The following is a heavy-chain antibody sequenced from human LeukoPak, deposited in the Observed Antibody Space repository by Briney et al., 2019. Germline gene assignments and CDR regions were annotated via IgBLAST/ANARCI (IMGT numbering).Heavy chain of an antibody. CDR3: ARDRGVVTNYYYYYYMDV. J-gene: IGHJ6*03. CDR2: IIPIFGTA. D-gene: IGHD3-3*01. Sequence: GASVKVSCKASGGTFSSYAISWVRQAPRQGLEWMGGIIPIFGTANYAQKFQGRVTITADESTSTAYMELSSLRSEDTAVYYCARDRGVVTNYYYYYYMDVWGKGTTVTVSS. CDR1: GGTFSSYA. V-gene: IGHV1-69*13.